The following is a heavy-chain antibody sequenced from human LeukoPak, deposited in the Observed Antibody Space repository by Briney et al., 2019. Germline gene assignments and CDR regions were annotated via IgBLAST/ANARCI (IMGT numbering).Heavy chain of an antibody. CDR1: GFTFDDYA. V-gene: IGHV3-43D*03. CDR2: ISWDGGST. J-gene: IGHJ6*03. D-gene: IGHD3-16*01. CDR3: ARLKMGGLDYYYYMDV. Sequence: GGSLRLSCAASGFTFDDYAMHWVRQAPGKGLEWVSLISWDGGSTYYADSVKGRFTISRDNAKNSLYLQMNSLRAEDTALYYCARLKMGGLDYYYYMDVWGKGTTVTVSS.